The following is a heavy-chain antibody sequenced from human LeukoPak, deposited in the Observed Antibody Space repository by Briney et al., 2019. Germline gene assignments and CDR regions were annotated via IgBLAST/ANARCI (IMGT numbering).Heavy chain of an antibody. D-gene: IGHD3-10*02. J-gene: IGHJ6*04. CDR3: AELGITMIGGV. V-gene: IGHV3-48*03. CDR1: GFTFTNYA. Sequence: PGGSLRLSCAASGFTFTNYAMSWVRQAPGKGLEWVSYISSSGSTIYYADSVKGRFTISRDNAKNSLYLQMNSLRAEDTAVYYCAELGITMIGGVWGKGTTVTISS. CDR2: ISSSGSTI.